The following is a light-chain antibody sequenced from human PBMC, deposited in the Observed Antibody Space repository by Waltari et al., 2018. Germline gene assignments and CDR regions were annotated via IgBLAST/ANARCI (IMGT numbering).Light chain of an antibody. CDR1: QSVGGD. Sequence: EIVMTQSPATLSVSPGERATLSCRASQSVGGDLAWYQQKPGQAPSLLIYGASTRVTGVPARFSGSGSGTEFTLTISSLQSEDFAVYYCQQYNKWPPYTFGQGTKLEIK. CDR2: GAS. CDR3: QQYNKWPPYT. J-gene: IGKJ2*01. V-gene: IGKV3-15*01.